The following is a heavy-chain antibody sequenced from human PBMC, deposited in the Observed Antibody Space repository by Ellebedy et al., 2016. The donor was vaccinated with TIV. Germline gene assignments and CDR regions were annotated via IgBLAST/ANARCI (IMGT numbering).Heavy chain of an antibody. D-gene: IGHD3-3*01. CDR3: ARAPIGDFLVGGYYTDV. V-gene: IGHV4-31*03. J-gene: IGHJ6*03. CDR2: IYYTGST. Sequence: SETLSLTXTVSGGSINNNSYYWSWIRQHPRKGLEWIAYIYYTGSTYYNPSLKSRVFISLDMSQNQFSLKLSSVTAADTAVYYCARAPIGDFLVGGYYTDVWGRGTTVTVSS. CDR1: GGSINNNSYY.